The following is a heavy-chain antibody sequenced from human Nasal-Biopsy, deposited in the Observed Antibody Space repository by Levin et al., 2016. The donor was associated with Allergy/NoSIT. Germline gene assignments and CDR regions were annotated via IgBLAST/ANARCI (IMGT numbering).Heavy chain of an antibody. CDR1: GGSISSGDHY. CDR3: ARWNRDDYYFDY. D-gene: IGHD1-1*01. CDR2: IYYSAST. V-gene: IGHV4-30-4*01. J-gene: IGHJ4*02. Sequence: SETLSLTCTVSGGSISSGDHYWSWIRQAPGKGLDWIGYIYYSASTVYNPSLKSRVTIAVDTSRNRVSLRLSSVTAADTAVYYCARWNRDDYYFDYWGQGTRVTVSS.